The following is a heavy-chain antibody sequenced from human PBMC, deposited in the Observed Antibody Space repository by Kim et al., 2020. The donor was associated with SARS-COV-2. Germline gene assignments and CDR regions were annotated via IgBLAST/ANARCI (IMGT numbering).Heavy chain of an antibody. CDR3: ARGPRYYYGSSYGMDV. Sequence: GGSLRLSYAASGFTFSSYAMHWVRQAPGKGLEWVAVISYDGSNKYYADSVKGRFTISRDNSKNTLYLQMNSLRAEDTAVYYCARGPRYYYGSSYGMDVWGQGTTVTVSS. CDR1: GFTFSSYA. J-gene: IGHJ6*02. D-gene: IGHD3-10*01. V-gene: IGHV3-30*04. CDR2: ISYDGSNK.